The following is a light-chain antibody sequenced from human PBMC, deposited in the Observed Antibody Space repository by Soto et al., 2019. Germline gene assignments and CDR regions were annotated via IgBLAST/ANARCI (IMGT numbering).Light chain of an antibody. CDR1: QSVFYSPNNKNY. J-gene: IGKJ4*01. V-gene: IGKV4-1*01. Sequence: DNVLTQSPDSLAVSLGERATINCKSSQSVFYSPNNKNYLAWYQQKPGQPPKLLIYWASTRESGVPERFSGSGSWTDFTLTISIMQSEDVAVYYCQQYSSTPITFGGGTKVELK. CDR2: WAS. CDR3: QQYSSTPIT.